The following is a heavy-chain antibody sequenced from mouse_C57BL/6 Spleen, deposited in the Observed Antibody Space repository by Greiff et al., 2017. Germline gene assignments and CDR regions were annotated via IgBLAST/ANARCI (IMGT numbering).Heavy chain of an antibody. CDR1: GYSFTGYY. Sequence: VQLQQSGPELVKPGASVKISCKASGYSFTGYYMNWVKQSPEKSLEWIGEINPSTGGTTYNQKFKAKATLTVDKSSSPAYMQLKSLTSEDSAVYYCSRWGYGRRYFDDWGQGTTLTVSS. D-gene: IGHD1-1*01. V-gene: IGHV1-42*01. J-gene: IGHJ2*01. CDR3: SRWGYGRRYFDD. CDR2: INPSTGGT.